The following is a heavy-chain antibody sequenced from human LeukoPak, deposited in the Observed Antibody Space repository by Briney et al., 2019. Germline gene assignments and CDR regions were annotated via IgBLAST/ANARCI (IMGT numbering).Heavy chain of an antibody. J-gene: IGHJ6*04. CDR3: AELGITMIGGV. CDR1: GFTFSSYA. V-gene: IGHV3-23*01. CDR2: ISGSGGST. Sequence: GGSLRLSCAASGFTFSSYAMSWVRQAPGKGLEWVSAISGSGGSTYYADSVKGRFTISRDNAKNSLYLQMNSLRAEDTAVYYCAELGITMIGGVWGRGTTVTISS. D-gene: IGHD3-10*02.